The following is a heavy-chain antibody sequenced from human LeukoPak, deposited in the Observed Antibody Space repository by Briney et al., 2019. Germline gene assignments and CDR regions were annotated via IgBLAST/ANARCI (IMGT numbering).Heavy chain of an antibody. J-gene: IGHJ5*02. D-gene: IGHD4-23*01. CDR1: GFTFSSTG. CDR3: ARDVTYYGGDWFDP. V-gene: IGHV3-48*04. CDR2: ISSATSTI. Sequence: GGSLRLSCAASGFTFSSTGMNWVRQAPGKGLEWVSYISSATSTIYYADSVKGRFTISRDNAKNSLYLQMNSLRAEDAAVYYCARDVTYYGGDWFDPWGQGTLVTVSS.